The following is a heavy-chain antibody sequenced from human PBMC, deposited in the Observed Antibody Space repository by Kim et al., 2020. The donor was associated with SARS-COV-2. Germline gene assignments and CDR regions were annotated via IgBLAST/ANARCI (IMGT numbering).Heavy chain of an antibody. J-gene: IGHJ4*02. Sequence: GGSLRLSCAASGFTFSSYGMHWVRQAPGKGLEWVAVIWYDGSNKYYADSVKGRFTISRDNSKNTLYLQMNSLRAEDTAVYYCARDFYYDSSGYNKWGQGTLVTVS. V-gene: IGHV3-33*01. CDR2: IWYDGSNK. CDR1: GFTFSSYG. CDR3: ARDFYYDSSGYNK. D-gene: IGHD3-22*01.